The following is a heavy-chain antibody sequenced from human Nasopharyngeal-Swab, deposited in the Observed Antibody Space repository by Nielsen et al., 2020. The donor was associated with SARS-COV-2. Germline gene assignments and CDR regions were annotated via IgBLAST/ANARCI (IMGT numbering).Heavy chain of an antibody. V-gene: IGHV3-73*01. CDR2: IGDKDHNYAT. CDR1: GFIFSASA. J-gene: IGHJ4*02. Sequence: GESLKISCAASGFIFSASAMHWVRQAPGKGPEWVGRIGDKDHNYATTYGAAVKGRFTISRDDSKNTAFLQMDSLKTEDTALYYCTTDYYFDYWGQGTLVTVSS. CDR3: TTDYYFDY.